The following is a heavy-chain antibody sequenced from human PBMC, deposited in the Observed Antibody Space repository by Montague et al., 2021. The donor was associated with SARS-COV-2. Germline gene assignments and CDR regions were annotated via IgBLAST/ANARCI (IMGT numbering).Heavy chain of an antibody. CDR1: GGSISSTSYY. J-gene: IGHJ3*02. CDR2: ISYSGST. D-gene: IGHD3-10*01. CDR3: ARHITGSGNAFDI. Sequence: SETLSLTCTVSGGSISSTSYYWGWIRQPPGKGLEWIGSISYSGSTYYESSLKSRVTISVDTSKNQFSLRLGSVTAADTAVYYCARHITGSGNAFDIWGQGTMVTVSS. V-gene: IGHV4-39*01.